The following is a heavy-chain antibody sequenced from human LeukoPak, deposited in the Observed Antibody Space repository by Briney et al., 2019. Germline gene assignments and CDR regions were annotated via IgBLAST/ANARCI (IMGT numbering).Heavy chain of an antibody. Sequence: PSETLSLTCTVSGGSTSSSSHHWGWIRQPPGKGLEWIGSIYFSGGTNYNPSLKSRVTISVDTSKNHFSLRLIGVTAAESSIYYCWTHKESSVYSPFVDWGQGTLVTVSS. CDR3: WTHKESSVYSPFVD. CDR1: GGSTSSSSHH. J-gene: IGHJ4*02. CDR2: IYFSGGT. V-gene: IGHV4-39*01. D-gene: IGHD3-22*01.